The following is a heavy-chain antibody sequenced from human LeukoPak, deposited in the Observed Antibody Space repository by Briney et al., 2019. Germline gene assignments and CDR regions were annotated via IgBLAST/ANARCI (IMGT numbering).Heavy chain of an antibody. D-gene: IGHD3-22*01. CDR3: VRLRRNSDSSGYYYYYDY. CDR2: INRGATYI. Sequence: PGGSLRLSCTVSEFTFSSYSMNWVRQAPGKGLEWVASINRGATYIYYADSMKGRFTISRDDAKSSLYLQMKSLRAEDTAVYYCVRLRRNSDSSGYYYYYDYWGQGILVTVSS. CDR1: EFTFSSYS. V-gene: IGHV3-21*01. J-gene: IGHJ4*02.